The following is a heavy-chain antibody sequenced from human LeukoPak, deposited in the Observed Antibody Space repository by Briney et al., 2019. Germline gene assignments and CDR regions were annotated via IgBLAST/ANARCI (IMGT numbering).Heavy chain of an antibody. CDR1: GFSFSNYA. Sequence: GGSLRLSCAASGFSFSNYAMSWVRQTPGKGLEWVSTIYYSGGDTYSADSVKGRFTISRDNSRNMVYLQMNSLRAEDTAVYYCAKDDSSGYYYWDYWGQGTLVTVSS. V-gene: IGHV3-23*01. CDR2: IYYSGGDT. D-gene: IGHD3-22*01. CDR3: AKDDSSGYYYWDY. J-gene: IGHJ4*02.